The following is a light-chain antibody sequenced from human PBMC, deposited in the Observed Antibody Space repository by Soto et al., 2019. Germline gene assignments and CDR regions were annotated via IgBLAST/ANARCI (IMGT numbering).Light chain of an antibody. CDR2: DVN. Sequence: QSALTQSRSVSGSPGQSFTISCSGSSSDIGIYNYVSWYQHHPGKVPKVLIYDVNKRPSGVPDRFSGSTSGNTASLTISGLTADDEDDYYCCSYAGRYTMVFGGGTKVTV. V-gene: IGLV2-11*01. CDR1: SSDIGIYNY. J-gene: IGLJ2*01. CDR3: CSYAGRYTMV.